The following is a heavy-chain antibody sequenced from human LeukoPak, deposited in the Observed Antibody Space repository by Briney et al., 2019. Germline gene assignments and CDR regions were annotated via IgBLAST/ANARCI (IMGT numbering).Heavy chain of an antibody. Sequence: PGGFLRLSCAASGITFSTSGMHWVCQAPGKGLEWVAFIWSDGSNKYHADSVKGRFTISRDNSKDTLYLQMNSLRAEDTAVYYCARDKGTTCIDNWGQGALVTVSS. V-gene: IGHV3-33*01. D-gene: IGHD4-17*01. CDR2: IWSDGSNK. J-gene: IGHJ4*02. CDR3: ARDKGTTCIDN. CDR1: GITFSTSG.